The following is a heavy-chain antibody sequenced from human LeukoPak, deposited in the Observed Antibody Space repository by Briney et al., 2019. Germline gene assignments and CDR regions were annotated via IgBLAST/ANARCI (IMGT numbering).Heavy chain of an antibody. D-gene: IGHD6-13*01. CDR1: GYTFTGYY. Sequence: ASVKVSCKASGYTFTGYYMHWVRQAPGQGFEWMGWINPNSGGTNYAQKFQGRVTMTRDTSISTAYMELSRLRSDDTAVYYCARVKKWGYSSSWYEYWGQGTLVTVSS. CDR2: INPNSGGT. J-gene: IGHJ4*02. V-gene: IGHV1-2*02. CDR3: ARVKKWGYSSSWYEY.